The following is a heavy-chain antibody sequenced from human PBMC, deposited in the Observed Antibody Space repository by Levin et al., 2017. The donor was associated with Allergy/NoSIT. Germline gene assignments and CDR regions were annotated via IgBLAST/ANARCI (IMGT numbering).Heavy chain of an antibody. D-gene: IGHD6-13*01. Sequence: GGSLRLSCKATGVSFSNSAITWVRQAPGQGLEWLGGIIPMYATAHYAQQFQGRVTITADESTNTAYMELSGLRSEDTAVYLCARGSSNWLPTDDWGQGTLVTVSS. CDR3: ARGSSNWLPTDD. J-gene: IGHJ4*02. V-gene: IGHV1-69*01. CDR1: GVSFSNSA. CDR2: IIPMYATA.